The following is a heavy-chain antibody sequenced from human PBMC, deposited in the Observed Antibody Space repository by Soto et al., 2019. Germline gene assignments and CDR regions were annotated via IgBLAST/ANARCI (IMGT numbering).Heavy chain of an antibody. J-gene: IGHJ5*02. CDR1: GGSISSYY. CDR3: ARHEVGWGPGGWFDP. Sequence: QVQLQESGPGLVKPSETLSLTCTVSGGSISSYYWSWIRQPPGKGLEWIGYIYYSGSTNYNPSLKSRVTISVDTSTNQFSLKLSSVTAADTAVYYCARHEVGWGPGGWFDPWGQGTLVTVSS. CDR2: IYYSGST. D-gene: IGHD6-19*01. V-gene: IGHV4-59*08.